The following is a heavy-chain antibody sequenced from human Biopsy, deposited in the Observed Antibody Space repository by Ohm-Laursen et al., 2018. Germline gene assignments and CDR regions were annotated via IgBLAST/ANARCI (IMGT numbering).Heavy chain of an antibody. J-gene: IGHJ4*02. V-gene: IGHV1-8*02. CDR2: MSPNTGNT. CDR3: ARWETTLGRSLDS. D-gene: IGHD1-26*01. CDR1: GYTFTGYY. Sequence: GASVKVSCKASGYTFTGYYLHWVRQATGQGLEWMGWMSPNTGNTVYAQRFQDRVTMTSDTSTGTAYMELTSLTSDDTAVYFCARWETTLGRSLDSWGQGTLVAVSS.